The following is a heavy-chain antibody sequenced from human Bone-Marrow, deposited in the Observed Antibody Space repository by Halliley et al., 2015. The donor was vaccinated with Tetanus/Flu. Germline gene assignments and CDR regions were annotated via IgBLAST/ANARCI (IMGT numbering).Heavy chain of an antibody. V-gene: IGHV3-43*01. D-gene: IGHD3-22*01. CDR3: AQDKRRGGEAYTYDSRGLFPAY. Sequence: TYSVESLRGRFRISRDNSKDSLYLQMNSLRTEDTAVYYCAQDKRRGGEAYTYDSRGLFPAYWGQGTLVTVSS. J-gene: IGHJ4*02. CDR2: T.